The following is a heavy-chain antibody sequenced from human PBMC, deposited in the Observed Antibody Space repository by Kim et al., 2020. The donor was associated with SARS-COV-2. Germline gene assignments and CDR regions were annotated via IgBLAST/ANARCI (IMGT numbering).Heavy chain of an antibody. CDR2: INPSNDAT. V-gene: IGHV1-46*01. CDR1: GYTFTSYY. D-gene: IGHD3-10*01. J-gene: IGHJ4*02. Sequence: ASVKVSCKASGYTFTSYYVHWVRQAPGQGLEWMGIINPSNDATTYAQKFQGRVTLTRDTSTSTVYMELSSLISDDKALYYCSRNRIPMVRGAPDYWGQGTLVTVSS. CDR3: SRNRIPMVRGAPDY.